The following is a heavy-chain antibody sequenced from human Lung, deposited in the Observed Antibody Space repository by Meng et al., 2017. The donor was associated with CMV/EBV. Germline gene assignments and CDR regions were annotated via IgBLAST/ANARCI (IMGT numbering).Heavy chain of an antibody. D-gene: IGHD4-17*01. Sequence: GGSLRLXCATSGFTFSGSAIHWVRQASGKGLEWVGHIRSKTNNYATAYAASVKGRFTTSRDDSKNTAYLQMNSLKTEDTAVYYCIRPYGDYTYYYGLDVWGQGTTVTVSS. J-gene: IGHJ6*02. CDR2: IRSKTNNYAT. CDR1: GFTFSGSA. V-gene: IGHV3-73*01. CDR3: IRPYGDYTYYYGLDV.